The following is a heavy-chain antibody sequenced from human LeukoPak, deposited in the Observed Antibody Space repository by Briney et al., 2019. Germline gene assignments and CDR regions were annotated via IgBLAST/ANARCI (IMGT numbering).Heavy chain of an antibody. Sequence: ASVKVSCKASGYTLNSYSIHWVRQAPGQRLEWMGWINPGTGNTRYSQNFQGRVTISRDTSASTAYMEMSSLRAEDTALYYCAREGGAWILWGQGTLVTVSS. D-gene: IGHD5-12*01. V-gene: IGHV1-3*01. J-gene: IGHJ4*02. CDR3: AREGGAWIL. CDR1: GYTLNSYS. CDR2: INPGTGNT.